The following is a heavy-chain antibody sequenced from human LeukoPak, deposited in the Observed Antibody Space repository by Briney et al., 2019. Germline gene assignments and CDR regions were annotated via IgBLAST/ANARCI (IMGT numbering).Heavy chain of an antibody. CDR2: INQDGTEK. J-gene: IGHJ4*02. V-gene: IGHV3-7*01. D-gene: IGHD3-10*01. CDR1: GFTFTTYW. Sequence: GESLRLSCAASGFTFTTYWMSWVRQARGKGLGWVASINQDGTEKYYVDSVKGRFTISRDYAKKSLFLQMNSLRVEDTAVYFCAKVARYYYGPETYYFFEQWGQGTPVTAAS. CDR3: AKVARYYYGPETYYFFEQ.